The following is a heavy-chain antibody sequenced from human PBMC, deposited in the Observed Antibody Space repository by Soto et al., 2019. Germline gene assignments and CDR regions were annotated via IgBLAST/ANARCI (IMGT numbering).Heavy chain of an antibody. V-gene: IGHV4-59*01. CDR1: GGSISPYC. CDR2: IHYSGST. CDR3: ARCNPDENEGLDH. J-gene: IGHJ4*02. Sequence: PSETLSLTCDVFGGSISPYCWTWIRQPPGKGLEWMGYIHYSGSTNYSPALKNRVSISADSSKNQFSLKVTSVTPADTAIYYCARCNPDENEGLDHWGQGIQVTVSS.